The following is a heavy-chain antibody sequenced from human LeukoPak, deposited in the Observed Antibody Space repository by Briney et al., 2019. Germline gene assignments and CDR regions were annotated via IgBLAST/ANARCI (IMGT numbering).Heavy chain of an antibody. Sequence: NPSETLSLTCAVYGGSFSGYYWSWIRQPPGKGLEWIGEINHSGSTNYNPSLKSRVTISVDTSKIQFSLKLSSVTAADTAVYYCARGKWLVRLGYWGQGTLVTVSS. CDR2: INHSGST. V-gene: IGHV4-34*01. D-gene: IGHD6-19*01. CDR1: GGSFSGYY. CDR3: ARGKWLVRLGY. J-gene: IGHJ4*02.